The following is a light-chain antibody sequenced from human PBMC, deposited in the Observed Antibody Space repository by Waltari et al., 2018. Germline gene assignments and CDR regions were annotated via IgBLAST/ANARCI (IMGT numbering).Light chain of an antibody. V-gene: IGLV2-14*03. Sequence: QSALTQPASVSGSPGQSITISCTGTNRDVGGYNYVSWYQQHPGKAPKLIIFDVANRPSGIPSRFSGSKSDNTASLNISGLQAEDEADYYCSSYRAGYSYVFGSGTKVTVL. CDR1: NRDVGGYNY. CDR3: SSYRAGYSYV. J-gene: IGLJ1*01. CDR2: DVA.